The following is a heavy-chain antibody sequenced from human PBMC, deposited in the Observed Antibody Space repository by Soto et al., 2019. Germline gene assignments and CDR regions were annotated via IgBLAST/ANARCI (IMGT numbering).Heavy chain of an antibody. CDR3: VPSPRIYMPRGLIQDSFDP. D-gene: IGHD2-2*01. CDR1: GYSFTTYW. V-gene: IGHV5-51*01. J-gene: IGHJ5*02. Sequence: GESLKSSCQASGYSFTTYWIGWVRQMSGKGLELMGIIYPGDSDTRYSPSFQGQVTISADKSTSTAYLQWSSLKASDTAMYYCVPSPRIYMPRGLIQDSFDPWGQGTLDTVSS. CDR2: IYPGDSDT.